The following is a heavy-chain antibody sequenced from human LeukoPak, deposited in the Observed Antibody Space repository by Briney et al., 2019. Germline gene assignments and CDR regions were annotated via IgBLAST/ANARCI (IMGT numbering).Heavy chain of an antibody. CDR3: ASLKNYYDSSGYLVTDAFDI. V-gene: IGHV4-38-2*02. Sequence: SETLSLTCTVSGYSISNGYYWGWIRQPPGKGLEFIGSVYHGGNTYYKASLKSRVTISLDTSKNQFSLRLSSVTAADTAVYYCASLKNYYDSSGYLVTDAFDIWGQGTMVTVSS. D-gene: IGHD3-22*01. J-gene: IGHJ3*02. CDR2: VYHGGNT. CDR1: GYSISNGYY.